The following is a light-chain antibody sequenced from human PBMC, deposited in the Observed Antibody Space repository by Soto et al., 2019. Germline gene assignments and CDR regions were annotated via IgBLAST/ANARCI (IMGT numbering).Light chain of an antibody. J-gene: IGLJ1*01. Sequence: QSVLTQPASVSGSPGQSITISCTGTSSDIGLYNYVSWYQQHPGKAPKLIIFEVSNRPSGVSNRFSGSKSGNMASLTISGLQAEDEADYYCSSFTGSSTLVFGSGTKLTVL. V-gene: IGLV2-14*01. CDR1: SSDIGLYNY. CDR3: SSFTGSSTLV. CDR2: EVS.